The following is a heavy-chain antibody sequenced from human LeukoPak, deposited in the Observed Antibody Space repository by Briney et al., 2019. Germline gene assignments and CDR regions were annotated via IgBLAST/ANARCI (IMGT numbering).Heavy chain of an antibody. CDR1: GFTFSSYY. V-gene: IGHV1-46*01. D-gene: IGHD3-22*01. Sequence: GRSLRLSCAASGFTFSSYYMHWVRQAPGQGLEWMGIINPSGDSTRYAQKFQGRVTMTRDTSTSTVYMELSSLTSEDTAVYYCARVPPYFYESSGYTRREDYWGQGTLVTVSS. CDR3: ARVPPYFYESSGYTRREDY. J-gene: IGHJ4*02. CDR2: INPSGDST.